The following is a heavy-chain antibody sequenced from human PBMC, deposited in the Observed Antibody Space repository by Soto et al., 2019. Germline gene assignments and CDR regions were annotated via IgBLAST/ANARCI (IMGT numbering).Heavy chain of an antibody. Sequence: SETLSLTCTVSGGSISSGDYYWSWIRQPPGKGLEWIGYIYYSGSTYYNPSLKSRVTISVDTSKNQFSLKLSSVTAADTAVYYCARVNSGENPELDYCGQGTLVTGSS. CDR3: ARVNSGENPELDY. V-gene: IGHV4-30-4*01. J-gene: IGHJ4*02. D-gene: IGHD1-26*01. CDR1: GGSISSGDYY. CDR2: IYYSGST.